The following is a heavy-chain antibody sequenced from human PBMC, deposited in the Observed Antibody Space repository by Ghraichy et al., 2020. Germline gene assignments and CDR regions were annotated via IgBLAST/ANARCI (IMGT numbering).Heavy chain of an antibody. J-gene: IGHJ6*02. D-gene: IGHD3-16*01. CDR2: ISAYNGNT. CDR3: ARDNSDGGYYYYGMDV. CDR1: GYTFTSYG. Sequence: ASVKVSCKASGYTFTSYGISWVRQAPGQGLEWMGWISAYNGNTNYAQKLQGRVTMTTDTSTSTAYMELRSLRSDDTAVYYCARDNSDGGYYYYGMDVWGQGTTVTVSS. V-gene: IGHV1-18*01.